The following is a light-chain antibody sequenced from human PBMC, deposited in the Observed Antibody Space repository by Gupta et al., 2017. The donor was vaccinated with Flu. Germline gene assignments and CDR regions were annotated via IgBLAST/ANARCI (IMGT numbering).Light chain of an antibody. J-gene: IGLJ2*01. V-gene: IGLV2-14*01. Sequence: QPALTQPASVSRTPGHSITVSRTGTSSDVGSYDSVAWYQQHAGKAPTLMMYDESTRPSGVSKRFSGSNSGNTASLTISGPQAEDEAEYYCNSHKSANTHGVVFGGGTKMTVL. CDR1: SSDVGSYDS. CDR2: DES. CDR3: NSHKSANTHGVV.